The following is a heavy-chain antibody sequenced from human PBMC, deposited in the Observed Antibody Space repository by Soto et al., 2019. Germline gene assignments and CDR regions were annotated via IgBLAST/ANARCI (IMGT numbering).Heavy chain of an antibody. D-gene: IGHD1-1*01. CDR2: IYYSGST. V-gene: IGHV4-31*03. CDR3: ARAAYAPKCRPGPTGAFDI. Sequence: SETLSLTCTVSGGSLSSGGYYWSWIRQHPGKGLEWIGYIYYSGSTYYNPSLKSRVTISVDTSKNQFSLKLSSVTAADTAVYYCARAAYAPKCRPGPTGAFDIWGQGTMVTVSS. J-gene: IGHJ3*02. CDR1: GGSLSSGGYY.